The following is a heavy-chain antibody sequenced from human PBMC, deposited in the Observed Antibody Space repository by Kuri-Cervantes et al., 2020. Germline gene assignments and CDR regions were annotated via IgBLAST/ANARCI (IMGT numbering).Heavy chain of an antibody. J-gene: IGHJ4*02. Sequence: ASVKVSCKVSGYTLTELSMHWVRQAPGKGLEWMGGFDPEDGETIYAQKLQGRVTMTTDTSTSTAYMELRSLRSDDTAVYYCAREDFWSGYDYWGQGTLVTDSS. CDR3: AREDFWSGYDY. CDR1: GYTLTELS. D-gene: IGHD3-3*01. CDR2: FDPEDGET. V-gene: IGHV1-24*01.